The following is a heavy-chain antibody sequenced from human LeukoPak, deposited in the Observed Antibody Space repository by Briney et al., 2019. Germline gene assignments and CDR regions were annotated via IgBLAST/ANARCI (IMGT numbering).Heavy chain of an antibody. CDR2: ISSSSSYI. CDR3: ARAVAGTGGTDY. D-gene: IGHD6-19*01. J-gene: IGHJ4*02. V-gene: IGHV3-21*01. Sequence: GGSLRLSCAASGFTFSSYSMNWVRQAPGKGLEWVSSISSSSSYIYYADSVKGRFTISRDNAKNSLYLQMSSLRAEDTAVYYCARAVAGTGGTDYWGQGTLVTVSS. CDR1: GFTFSSYS.